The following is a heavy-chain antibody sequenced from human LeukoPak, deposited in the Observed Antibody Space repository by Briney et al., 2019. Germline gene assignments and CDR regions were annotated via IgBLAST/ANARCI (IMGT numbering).Heavy chain of an antibody. V-gene: IGHV4-38-2*02. CDR3: ARAVEIAAAGTNWFDP. Sequence: SETLPLTCTVSGYSISSGYYWGWIRQPPGKGLEWIGSIYHSGSTYYNPSLKSRVTISVDTSKNQFSLKLSSVTAADTAVYYCARAVEIAAAGTNWFDPWGQGTLVTVSS. CDR2: IYHSGST. D-gene: IGHD6-13*01. CDR1: GYSISSGYY. J-gene: IGHJ5*02.